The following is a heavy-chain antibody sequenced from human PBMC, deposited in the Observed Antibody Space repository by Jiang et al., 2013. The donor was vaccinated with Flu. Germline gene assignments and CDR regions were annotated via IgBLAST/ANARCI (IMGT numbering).Heavy chain of an antibody. D-gene: IGHD5-18*01. Sequence: AEVKKPGSSVKVSCKTSGGTFSTYAFSWVRQAPGQGLEWMGRIIPILAIPKYAQKFQGRVTITADRFTSTVYMELRGLRSEDSAVYFCAICPGDTAMDSFYYYGMDVWGQGTTITVSS. J-gene: IGHJ6*02. CDR3: AICPGDTAMDSFYYYGMDV. V-gene: IGHV1-69*04. CDR2: IIPILAIP. CDR1: GGTFSTYA.